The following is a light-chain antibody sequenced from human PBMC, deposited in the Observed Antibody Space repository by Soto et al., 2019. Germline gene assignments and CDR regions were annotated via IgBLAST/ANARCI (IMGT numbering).Light chain of an antibody. Sequence: EIVLTQSPGTLSLSPGERATLSCRASQSVSSSYVAWYQQKPGQAPRLLIYGASSRATGIPDMFSGGGSGTDFSLTTSRLEHEDFAVYYCQQYSSSPLFGGGTKVEIK. V-gene: IGKV3-20*01. CDR2: GAS. CDR1: QSVSSSY. J-gene: IGKJ4*01. CDR3: QQYSSSPL.